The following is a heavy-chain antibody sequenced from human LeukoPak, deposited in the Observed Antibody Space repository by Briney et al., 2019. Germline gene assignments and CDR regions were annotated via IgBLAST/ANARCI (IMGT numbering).Heavy chain of an antibody. CDR3: ARAAGRGYSGYDLDY. J-gene: IGHJ4*02. V-gene: IGHV1-8*01. D-gene: IGHD5-12*01. Sequence: ASVKVSCKASGYTFTSYDINWVRQATRQGLEWMGWMNPNSGNTGYAQKFQGRVTMTRNTSISTAYMELSSLRSEDTAVYYCARAAGRGYSGYDLDYWGQGTLVTVSS. CDR2: MNPNSGNT. CDR1: GYTFTSYD.